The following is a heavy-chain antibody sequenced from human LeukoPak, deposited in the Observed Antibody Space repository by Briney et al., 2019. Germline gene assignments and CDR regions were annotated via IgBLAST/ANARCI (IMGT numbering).Heavy chain of an antibody. CDR2: IIPIFGTA. J-gene: IGHJ3*02. CDR1: GYTFTSYG. Sequence: SVKVSCKASGYTFTSYGISWVRQAPGQGLEWMGGIIPIFGTANYAQKFQGRVTITTDESTSTAYMELSSLRSEDTAVYYCARGPIYCSSTSCYTGSAFDIWGQGTMVTVSS. CDR3: ARGPIYCSSTSCYTGSAFDI. D-gene: IGHD2-2*02. V-gene: IGHV1-69*05.